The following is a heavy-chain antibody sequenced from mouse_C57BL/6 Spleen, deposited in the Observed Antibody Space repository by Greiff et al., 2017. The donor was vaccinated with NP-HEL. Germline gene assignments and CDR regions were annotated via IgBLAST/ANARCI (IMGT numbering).Heavy chain of an antibody. CDR2: ISSGSSTI. Sequence: EVQLQESGGGLVKPGGSLKLSCAASGFTFSDYGMHWVRQAPEKGLEWVAYISSGSSTIYYADTVKGRFTISRDNAKNTLFLQMTSLRSEDTAMYYCAREQLRLRYYYAMDYWGQGTSVTVSS. V-gene: IGHV5-17*01. D-gene: IGHD3-2*02. J-gene: IGHJ4*01. CDR1: GFTFSDYG. CDR3: AREQLRLRYYYAMDY.